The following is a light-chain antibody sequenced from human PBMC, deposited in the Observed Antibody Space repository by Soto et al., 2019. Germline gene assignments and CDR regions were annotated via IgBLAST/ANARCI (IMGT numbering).Light chain of an antibody. CDR3: QQYDRASWT. CDR1: QSISSW. Sequence: DIQMTQSPSSLSASVGDRVTITCRASQSISSWLAWYQQKPGKAPNLLIYRASTLKSGIPSRFSGSGSGTEFTLTISSLQPDDFATYYCQQYDRASWTFGQGTKVEIK. J-gene: IGKJ1*01. V-gene: IGKV1-5*03. CDR2: RAS.